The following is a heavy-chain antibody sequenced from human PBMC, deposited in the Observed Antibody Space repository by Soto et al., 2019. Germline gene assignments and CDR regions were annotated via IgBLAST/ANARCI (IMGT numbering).Heavy chain of an antibody. V-gene: IGHV4-30-4*01. D-gene: IGHD3-10*01. J-gene: IGHJ6*02. Sequence: SETLSLTCTVSGGSISSGDYYWSWIRQPPGKGLEWIGYIYYSGSTYYNPSLKSRVTISVDTSKNQFSLKLSSVTAADTAVYYCALLGPITMVRGVYSRSAGYGMDVWGQGTTVTVSS. CDR3: ALLGPITMVRGVYSRSAGYGMDV. CDR2: IYYSGST. CDR1: GGSISSGDYY.